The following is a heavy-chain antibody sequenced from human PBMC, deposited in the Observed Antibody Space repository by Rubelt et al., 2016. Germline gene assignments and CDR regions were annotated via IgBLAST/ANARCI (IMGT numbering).Heavy chain of an antibody. CDR1: GFTFSSYA. Sequence: QVQLVESGGGVVQPGRSLRLSCAASGFTFSSYAMHWVRQAPGKGLEWVAVISYDGTNKSYADSVKGRFTISCDNSKNTLYLQMNGLRAEDTAVYYGASSSGWYFDYWGQGTLVTVSS. CDR2: ISYDGTNK. V-gene: IGHV3-30*04. CDR3: ASSSGWYFDY. J-gene: IGHJ4*02. D-gene: IGHD6-19*01.